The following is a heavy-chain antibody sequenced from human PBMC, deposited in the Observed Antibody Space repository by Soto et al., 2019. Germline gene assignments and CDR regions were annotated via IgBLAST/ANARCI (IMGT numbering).Heavy chain of an antibody. CDR3: ARDRIADFWSGYYTAYYYYYMDV. Sequence: QVQLVQSGAEVKKPGASVKVSCKASGYTFTSYAMHWVRQAPGQRLEWMGWINAGNGNTKYSQKFKSRVTITRDTSASTAYMELSSLRSEDTAVYYCARDRIADFWSGYYTAYYYYYMDVWGKGTTVTVSS. CDR2: INAGNGNT. CDR1: GYTFTSYA. J-gene: IGHJ6*03. V-gene: IGHV1-3*01. D-gene: IGHD3-3*01.